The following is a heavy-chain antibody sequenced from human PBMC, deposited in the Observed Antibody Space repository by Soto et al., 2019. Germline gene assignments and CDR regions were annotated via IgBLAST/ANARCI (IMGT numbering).Heavy chain of an antibody. CDR1: SGSISSSLYY. J-gene: IGHJ3*02. CDR3: AGLPYYDTPPVTFDI. CDR2: IYSTVST. V-gene: IGHV4-39*01. D-gene: IGHD3-22*01. Sequence: SETLSLTCSVSSGSISSSLYYWGWISQPPGKGLEWVGTIYSTVSTHYNPSLKSRVTISVDTSKNQFSLKLNSVTAADTAVYYCAGLPYYDTPPVTFDIWGQGAMVTV.